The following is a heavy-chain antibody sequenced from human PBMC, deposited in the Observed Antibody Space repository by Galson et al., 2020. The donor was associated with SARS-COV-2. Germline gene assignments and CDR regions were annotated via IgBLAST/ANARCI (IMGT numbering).Heavy chain of an antibody. CDR3: AGYDFWSASYS. D-gene: IGHD3-3*01. J-gene: IGHJ4*02. V-gene: IGHV4-61*09. CDR2: IYSSGSA. CDR1: GASVTSTTYY. Sequence: SESLSLTCTVSGASVTSTTYYWNRIRQPAGKGLEWIRHIYSSGSANYNPSLKSRSTISVDTSKSHFSLKLSSVTDADTAVYYCAGYDFWSASYSWGQGTLVTVSS.